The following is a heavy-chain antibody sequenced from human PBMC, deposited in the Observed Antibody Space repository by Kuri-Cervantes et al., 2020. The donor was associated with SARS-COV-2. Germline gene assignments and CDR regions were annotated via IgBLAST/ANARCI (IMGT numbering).Heavy chain of an antibody. CDR3: ARGGIRVVPATFLGLGYYSYYYMDV. CDR2: INHSGST. Sequence: GSLRLSCAVYVGSFSGYYWTWIRQPPGKGLEWIGEINHSGSTNYNPSLRSRVTISVDTSKNQFSLKLSSVTAADTAVYYCARGGIRVVPATFLGLGYYSYYYMDVWGKGTTVTVSS. J-gene: IGHJ6*03. CDR1: VGSFSGYY. V-gene: IGHV4-34*01. D-gene: IGHD2-2*01.